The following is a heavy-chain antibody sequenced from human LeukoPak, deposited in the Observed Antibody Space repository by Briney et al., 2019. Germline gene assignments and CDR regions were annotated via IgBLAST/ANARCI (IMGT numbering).Heavy chain of an antibody. CDR3: ASHYQLLSDKWLDP. CDR1: GGSISSYY. V-gene: IGHV4-59*08. J-gene: IGHJ5*02. CDR2: IYHTGST. Sequence: SETLSLTCTVSGGSISSYYWSWIRQPPGKGLEWSGYIYHTGSTKYNPSLKSRVTISVDTSKNQLSLRLRSVTAAHTAVYYCASHYQLLSDKWLDPGGQGTLVTV. D-gene: IGHD2-2*01.